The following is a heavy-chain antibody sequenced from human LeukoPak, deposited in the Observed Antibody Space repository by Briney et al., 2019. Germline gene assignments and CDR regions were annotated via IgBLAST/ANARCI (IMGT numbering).Heavy chain of an antibody. D-gene: IGHD5-18*01. Sequence: GGSLRLSCAASGFTFSDYYMSWIRQAPGKGLEWVSYISSSGSTIYYADSVKGRFTISRDNAKNSLYLQMNSLRAEDTAVYYCARGLGRTTMVTRGGVRFDYWGQGTLVIVSS. CDR2: ISSSGSTI. CDR3: ARGLGRTTMVTRGGVRFDY. J-gene: IGHJ4*02. CDR1: GFTFSDYY. V-gene: IGHV3-11*04.